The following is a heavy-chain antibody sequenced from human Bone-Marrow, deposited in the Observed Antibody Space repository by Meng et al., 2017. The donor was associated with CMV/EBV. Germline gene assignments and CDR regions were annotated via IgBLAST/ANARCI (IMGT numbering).Heavy chain of an antibody. CDR2: MQYGGSS. CDR3: ARHDYYDAIDI. D-gene: IGHD4/OR15-4a*01. CDR1: GGSISSYY. Sequence: SETLSLTCSFSGGSISSYYWSWIRHPAASGLEWIGYMQYGGSSNHNRPLKSRVTMSLDTSKTQFSLTMTSVTAADTAVYYCARHDYYDAIDIWGQGTMVTVSS. J-gene: IGHJ3*02. V-gene: IGHV4-59*13.